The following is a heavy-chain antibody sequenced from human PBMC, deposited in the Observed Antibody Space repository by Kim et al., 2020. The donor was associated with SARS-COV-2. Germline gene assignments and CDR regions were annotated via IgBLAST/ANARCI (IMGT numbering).Heavy chain of an antibody. J-gene: IGHJ6*02. CDR2: IKQDGSEK. Sequence: GGSLRLSCAASGFTFSSYWMSWVRQAPGKGLEWVANIKQDGSEKYYVDSVKGRFTISRDNAKNSLYLQMNSLRAEDTAVYYCARDWHPYYDILPNFYYGMDVWGQGTTVTVSS. CDR3: ARDWHPYYDILPNFYYGMDV. D-gene: IGHD3-9*01. V-gene: IGHV3-7*01. CDR1: GFTFSSYW.